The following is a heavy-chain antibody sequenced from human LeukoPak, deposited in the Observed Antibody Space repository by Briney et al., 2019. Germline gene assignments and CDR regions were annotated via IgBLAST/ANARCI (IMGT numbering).Heavy chain of an antibody. J-gene: IGHJ3*02. CDR2: IKSKTDGGTA. CDR1: GFTFSNAW. D-gene: IGHD3-22*01. CDR3: TTDYYDSSGYYGRAFDI. V-gene: IGHV3-15*01. Sequence: GGSLRLSCAASGFTFSNAWMSWVRQAPGKGLEWVGRIKSKTDGGTADYAAPVKGRFTISRDDSKNTLYLQMNSLKTEDTAVYYCTTDYYDSSGYYGRAFDIWGQGTMVTVSS.